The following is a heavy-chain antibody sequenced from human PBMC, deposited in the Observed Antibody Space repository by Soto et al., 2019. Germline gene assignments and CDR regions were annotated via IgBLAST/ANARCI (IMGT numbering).Heavy chain of an antibody. J-gene: IGHJ4*02. CDR1: GFTFSSYA. Sequence: GGSLRLSCAASGFTFSSYAMSWVRQAPGKGLEWVSAISGSGGSTYYADSVKGRFTISRDNSKNTVFLQMNSLRAEDTAVYFCTKGSHYDILTAYHAFDFWGPGTLVTVSS. CDR3: TKGSHYDILTAYHAFDF. V-gene: IGHV3-23*01. D-gene: IGHD3-9*01. CDR2: ISGSGGST.